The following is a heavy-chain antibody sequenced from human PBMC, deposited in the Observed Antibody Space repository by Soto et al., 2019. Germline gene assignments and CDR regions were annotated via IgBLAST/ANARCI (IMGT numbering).Heavy chain of an antibody. CDR2: INPNSGGT. V-gene: IGHV1-2*04. D-gene: IGHD2-2*02. CDR1: GYTFTGYY. Sequence: QVQLVQSGAEVKKPGASVKVSCKASGYTFTGYYMHWVRQAPGQGLEWMGWINPNSGGTNYAQKFQGWATMTRDTSISTAYMELSRLRSDDTAVYYCARSLYCSSTSCYTLDAFDIWGQGTMVTVSS. CDR3: ARSLYCSSTSCYTLDAFDI. J-gene: IGHJ3*02.